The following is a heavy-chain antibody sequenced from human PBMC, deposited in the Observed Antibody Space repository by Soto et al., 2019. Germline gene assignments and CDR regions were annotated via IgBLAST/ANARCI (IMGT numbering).Heavy chain of an antibody. Sequence: SETLSLTCAVSGGSFTSNNWWTWVRQPPGQGLEWIGEIYRTGSTNYNQSLKSRVTISLDKSENQFSLKVTSLTAADTAVYYCASRDPGTSVDYWGQGTLVTVPS. D-gene: IGHD1-7*01. J-gene: IGHJ4*02. CDR1: GGSFTSNNW. CDR3: ASRDPGTSVDY. CDR2: IYRTGST. V-gene: IGHV4-4*02.